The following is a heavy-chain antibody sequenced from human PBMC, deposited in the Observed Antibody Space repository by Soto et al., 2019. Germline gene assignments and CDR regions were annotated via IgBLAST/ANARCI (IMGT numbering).Heavy chain of an antibody. CDR2: ISYDGSNK. D-gene: IGHD6-13*01. CDR3: ARHFSAAGTNDAFDI. CDR1: GFTFRSYG. Sequence: GGSLRLSCAASGFTFRSYGMHWVRQAPGKGLEWVAVISYDGSNKYYADSVKGRFTISRDNSKNTLYLQMNSLRAEDTAVYYCARHFSAAGTNDAFDIWGQGTMVTVSS. V-gene: IGHV3-30*03. J-gene: IGHJ3*02.